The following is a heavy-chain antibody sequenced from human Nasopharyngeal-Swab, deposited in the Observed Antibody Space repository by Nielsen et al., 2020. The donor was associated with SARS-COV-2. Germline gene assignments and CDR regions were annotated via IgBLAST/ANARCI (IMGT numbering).Heavy chain of an antibody. J-gene: IGHJ4*02. CDR3: ARDSSWGRDGYYRGDY. D-gene: IGHD5-24*01. V-gene: IGHV3-48*04. CDR2: ISSSSSTI. Sequence: WIRQPPGEGLEWVSYISSSSSTIYYADSVKGRLTISRNNAKNSLYLQMNSLRAEDTAVYYCARDSSWGRDGYYRGDYWGQGTLVTVSS.